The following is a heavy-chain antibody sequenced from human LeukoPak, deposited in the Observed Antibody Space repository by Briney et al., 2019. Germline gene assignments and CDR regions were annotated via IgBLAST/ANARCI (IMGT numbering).Heavy chain of an antibody. CDR3: ARDINKNDYGETGWFDP. Sequence: PSETLSLTCTVSGGSISSGGYYWSWIRQHPGKGLEWIGYIYYSGSTYYNPPLKSRVTISVDTSKNQFSLKLSSVTAADTAVYYCARDINKNDYGETGWFDPWGQGTLVTVSS. J-gene: IGHJ5*02. CDR1: GGSISSGGYY. D-gene: IGHD4-17*01. V-gene: IGHV4-31*03. CDR2: IYYSGST.